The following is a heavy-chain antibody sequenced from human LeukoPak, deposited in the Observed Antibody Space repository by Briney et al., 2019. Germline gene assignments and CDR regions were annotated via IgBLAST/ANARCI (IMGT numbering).Heavy chain of an antibody. CDR2: IKSKTYGGTT. J-gene: IGHJ4*02. V-gene: IGHV3-15*01. D-gene: IGHD1-26*01. CDR3: TTDFALIVGATQPPFIDY. CDR1: GFTFSNAW. Sequence: GWSLRLSCAASGFTFSNAWMSWVRQAPGKGREWVGRIKSKTYGGTTDYAAPVKGRFTISRDDSKNTLYLQMNSLITEDTAVYYCTTDFALIVGATQPPFIDYWGQGTLVTVSS.